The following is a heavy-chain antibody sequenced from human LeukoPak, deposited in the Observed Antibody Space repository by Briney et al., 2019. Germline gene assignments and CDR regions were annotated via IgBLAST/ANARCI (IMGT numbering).Heavy chain of an antibody. Sequence: GASVKVSCKASGYTFTSYGISWVRQAPGQGLEWMGWISAYNGNTNYAQKLQGRVTMTTDTSTRTAYMELRSLRSDDTAVYYCLMGAAAGTGYYYGMDVWGQGTTVTVSS. J-gene: IGHJ6*02. V-gene: IGHV1-18*04. CDR1: GYTFTSYG. CDR3: LMGAAAGTGYYYGMDV. D-gene: IGHD6-13*01. CDR2: ISAYNGNT.